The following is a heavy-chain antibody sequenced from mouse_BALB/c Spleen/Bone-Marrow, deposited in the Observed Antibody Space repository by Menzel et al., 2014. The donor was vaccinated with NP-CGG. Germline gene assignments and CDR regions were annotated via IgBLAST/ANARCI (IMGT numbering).Heavy chain of an antibody. CDR3: ARNYGSSYPFAY. CDR2: VNPNNGGT. V-gene: IGHV1-18*01. CDR1: GYSFXGYY. D-gene: IGHD1-1*01. Sequence: SGPDLVKPGASVKISCKASGYSFXGYYMHWVKQSHGKSLEWIGRVNPNNGGTSYNQKFKGKAILTVDKSSSTAYMELRSLTSEDPAVYYCARNYGSSYPFAYWGQGTLVTVSA. J-gene: IGHJ3*01.